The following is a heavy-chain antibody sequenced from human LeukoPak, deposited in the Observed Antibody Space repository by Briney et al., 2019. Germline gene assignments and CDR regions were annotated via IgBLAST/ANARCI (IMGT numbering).Heavy chain of an antibody. CDR1: GGSIRSSSYY. CDR3: VRGGSSSWPYYYYYMDV. D-gene: IGHD6-13*01. V-gene: IGHV4-39*07. J-gene: IGHJ6*03. Sequence: PSETLSLTCTVSGGSIRSSSYYWGWIRQPPGKGLEWIGSIYYSGSTYYNPSLKSRVTISVDTSKNQFSLRLSSVTAADTAVYYCVRGGSSSWPYYYYYMDVWGKGTTVTVSS. CDR2: IYYSGST.